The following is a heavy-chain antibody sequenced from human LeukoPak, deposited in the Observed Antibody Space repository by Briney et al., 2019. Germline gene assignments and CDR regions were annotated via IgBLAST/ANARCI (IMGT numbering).Heavy chain of an antibody. Sequence: PGRSLRLSCAASGFTFSSYGMHWVRQAPGKGLEWVAFIRYDGSNKYYADSVKGRFTISRDNSKNTLYLQMNSLRAEDTAVYYCAKFLRNVVPAAHFDYWGQGTLVTVSS. CDR2: IRYDGSNK. CDR1: GFTFSSYG. J-gene: IGHJ4*02. V-gene: IGHV3-30*02. D-gene: IGHD2-2*01. CDR3: AKFLRNVVPAAHFDY.